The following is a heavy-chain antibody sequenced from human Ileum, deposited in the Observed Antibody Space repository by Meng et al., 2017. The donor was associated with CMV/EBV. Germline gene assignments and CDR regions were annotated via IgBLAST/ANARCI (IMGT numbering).Heavy chain of an antibody. Sequence: GGSLRLSCKGFGYAFANHWIFWVRQTPGNGLEWVGMIDPDDSDVRYSPTFQGHVAISADKSVSTAYLQWSSRKASATATYFCARRGHTYVDSWGQGTLVTVSS. D-gene: IGHD2/OR15-2a*01. V-gene: IGHV5-51*01. CDR3: ARRGHTYVDS. CDR1: GYAFANHW. J-gene: IGHJ4*02. CDR2: IDPDDSDV.